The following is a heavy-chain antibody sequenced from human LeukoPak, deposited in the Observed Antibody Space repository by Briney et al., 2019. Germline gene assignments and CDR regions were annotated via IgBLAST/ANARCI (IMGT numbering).Heavy chain of an antibody. V-gene: IGHV3-64*01. CDR2: ISSNGGGT. CDR1: GFTFGSYA. CDR3: AREGYSSGWYNAFDI. Sequence: GGSLRLSCAASGFTFGSYAMHWVRQAPGKGLEYVSAISSNGGGTYYANSVKGRFTISRDNSKNTLYRQMGSLRAEDMAVYYCAREGYSSGWYNAFDIWGQGTMVTVSS. J-gene: IGHJ3*02. D-gene: IGHD6-19*01.